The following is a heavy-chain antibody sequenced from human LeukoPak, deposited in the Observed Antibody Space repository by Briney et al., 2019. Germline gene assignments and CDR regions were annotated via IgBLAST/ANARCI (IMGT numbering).Heavy chain of an antibody. V-gene: IGHV3-21*01. J-gene: IGHJ6*03. CDR2: ISSRSSCI. D-gene: IGHD2-8*01. Sequence: GGSLRLSCAASRFTFGSYSMNWVRQAPGKGLEWVSSISSRSSCIYYADSVKGRFSISRDNAKKSLYLQMNSLRAEDTAVYYCARDLLIDYYYMDVWGKGTTVTVSS. CDR1: RFTFGSYS. CDR3: ARDLLIDYYYMDV.